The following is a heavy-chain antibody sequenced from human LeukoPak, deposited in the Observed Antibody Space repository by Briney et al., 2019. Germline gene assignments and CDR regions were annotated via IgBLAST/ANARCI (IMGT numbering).Heavy chain of an antibody. J-gene: IGHJ6*03. V-gene: IGHV3-7*04. Sequence: PGGSLRLSCAASGFTFSSYWMSWVRQAPGKGREWVANIKQDGSEKYYVDSVKGRFTISRDNAKNSLYLQMNSLRAEDTAVYYCARVIAARLHYYYYMDVWGKGTTVTVSS. D-gene: IGHD6-6*01. CDR1: GFTFSSYW. CDR2: IKQDGSEK. CDR3: ARVIAARLHYYYYMDV.